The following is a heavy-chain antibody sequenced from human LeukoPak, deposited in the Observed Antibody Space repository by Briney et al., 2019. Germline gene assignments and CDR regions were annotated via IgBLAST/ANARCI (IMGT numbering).Heavy chain of an antibody. CDR1: GGPISSSSYY. V-gene: IGHV4-39*07. CDR2: IYYSGST. CDR3: ARDECSGGSCYSVY. J-gene: IGHJ4*02. Sequence: PSETLSLTCTVSGGPISSSSYYWGWIRQPPGKGLEWIGSIYYSGSTYYNPSLKSRVTISVDTSKNQFSLKLSSVTAADTAVYYCARDECSGGSCYSVYWGQGTLVTVSS. D-gene: IGHD2-15*01.